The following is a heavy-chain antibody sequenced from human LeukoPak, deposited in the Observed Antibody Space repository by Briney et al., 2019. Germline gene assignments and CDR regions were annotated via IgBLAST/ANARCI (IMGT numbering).Heavy chain of an antibody. CDR3: ARHDSSGYYRVSWAYFQH. CDR1: GGSISSYF. V-gene: IGHV4-59*01. CDR2: IYYSGST. D-gene: IGHD3-22*01. Sequence: PSEALSLTCTVSGGSISSYFWSWIRQPPGKGLEWIGYIYYSGSTNYNPSLNYQVTISVDTSKNQFSLKLSSVTAADTAVYSCARHDSSGYYRVSWAYFQHWGQGTLVTVSS. J-gene: IGHJ1*01.